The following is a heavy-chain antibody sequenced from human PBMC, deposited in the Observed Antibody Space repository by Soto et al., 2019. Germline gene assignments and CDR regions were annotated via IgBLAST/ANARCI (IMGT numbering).Heavy chain of an antibody. CDR2: IKQDGSEK. CDR1: GFTFSSYW. CDR3: AREVHLLLIDY. Sequence: GGSLRLSCAASGFTFSSYWMSGVRQAPGKGLEWVANIKQDGSEKYYVNSVKGRFTISRDNAKNSLYLQMNSLRAEDTAVYYCAREVHLLLIDYWGQGTLVTVSS. V-gene: IGHV3-7*04. J-gene: IGHJ4*02. D-gene: IGHD1-26*01.